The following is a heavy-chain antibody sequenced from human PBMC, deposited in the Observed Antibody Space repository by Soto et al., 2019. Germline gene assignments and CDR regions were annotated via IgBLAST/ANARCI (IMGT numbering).Heavy chain of an antibody. V-gene: IGHV4-4*02. Sequence: SETLSLTCAVSGGSMKYNDWWSWVRQSPGQGLEWIGEIHHTGDNKYNPSLRSRVTMSVDTSKKHVSLQLNSVTGADTAVYYCARGSALGTFALDVWGQGTMVTVSS. CDR3: ARGSALGTFALDV. D-gene: IGHD1-26*01. CDR1: GGSMKYNDW. CDR2: IHHTGDN. J-gene: IGHJ6*02.